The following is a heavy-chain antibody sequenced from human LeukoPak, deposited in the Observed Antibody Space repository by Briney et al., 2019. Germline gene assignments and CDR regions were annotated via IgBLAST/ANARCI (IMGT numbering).Heavy chain of an antibody. Sequence: GASVKVSCKASGYTFTSYGISWVRQAPGQGLEWMGWISAYNGNTNYAQKLQGRVTMTTDTSASTAYMELRSLRSDDTAVYYCARAEPYSCSSSADYWGQGTLVTVSS. CDR1: GYTFTSYG. CDR2: ISAYNGNT. V-gene: IGHV1-18*01. D-gene: IGHD6-6*01. CDR3: ARAEPYSCSSSADY. J-gene: IGHJ4*02.